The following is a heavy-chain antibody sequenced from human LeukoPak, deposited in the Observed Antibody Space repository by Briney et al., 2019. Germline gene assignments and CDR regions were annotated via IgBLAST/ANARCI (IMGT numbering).Heavy chain of an antibody. CDR2: ISGSGGST. CDR1: GFTFSSYA. CDR3: AKDLAAASHNWFDP. J-gene: IGHJ5*02. V-gene: IGHV3-23*01. D-gene: IGHD6-13*01. Sequence: GGSLRLSCSASGFTFSSYAMSWVRQAPGKGLEWVSGISGSGGSTFYADFVQGRFTISRDISKNTLYLQMNSLRAEDTAVYYCAKDLAAASHNWFDPWGQGTLVTVSS.